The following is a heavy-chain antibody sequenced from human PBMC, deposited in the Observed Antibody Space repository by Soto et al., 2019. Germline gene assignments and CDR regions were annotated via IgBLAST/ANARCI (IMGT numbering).Heavy chain of an antibody. Sequence: ASVKVSCKASGGTFSSYAISWVRQAPGQGLEWMGGIIPIFGTANYAQKFQGRVTITADESTSTAYMELSSLRSEDTAVYYCGAASASYYYYGMDVWGQGTTVTVSS. V-gene: IGHV1-69*13. CDR1: GGTFSSYA. CDR3: GAASASYYYYGMDV. CDR2: IIPIFGTA. D-gene: IGHD3-10*01. J-gene: IGHJ6*02.